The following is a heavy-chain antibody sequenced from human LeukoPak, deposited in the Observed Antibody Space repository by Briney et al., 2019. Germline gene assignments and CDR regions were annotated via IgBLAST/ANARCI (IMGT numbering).Heavy chain of an antibody. CDR3: AGESAYRGYDYYHYMDV. V-gene: IGHV3-7*01. CDR1: GFTFGSYW. J-gene: IGHJ6*03. D-gene: IGHD4-11*01. Sequence: GGSLRLSCAASGFTFGSYWMSWVRQAPGKGLEWVANIKQDEGEKYYVDSVKGRFTVSRDNAKTSLHLHMNSLRAEDTAVYYCAGESAYRGYDYYHYMDVWGEGTTVTVS. CDR2: IKQDEGEK.